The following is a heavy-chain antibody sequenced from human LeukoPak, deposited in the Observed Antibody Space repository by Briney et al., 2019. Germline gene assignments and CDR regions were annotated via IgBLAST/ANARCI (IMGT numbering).Heavy chain of an antibody. CDR1: GFTFSSYA. CDR3: ARDLIYYYDSSGSLDY. CDR2: ISYDGSNK. V-gene: IGHV3-30-3*01. Sequence: GGSLRLSCAASGFTFSSYAMHWVRQAPGKGLEWEAVISYDGSNKYYADSVKGRFTISRDNSKNTLYLQMNSLRAEDTAVYYCARDLIYYYDSSGSLDYWGQGTLVTVSS. D-gene: IGHD3-22*01. J-gene: IGHJ4*02.